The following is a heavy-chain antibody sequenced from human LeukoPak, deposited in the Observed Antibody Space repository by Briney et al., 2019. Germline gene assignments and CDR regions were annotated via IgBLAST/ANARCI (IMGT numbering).Heavy chain of an antibody. CDR3: ARDRSGDTMIYDY. D-gene: IGHD3-22*01. CDR2: ISSSSSRSSYI. Sequence: PGGSLRLSCAASGFTFNSYNMNWVRQAPGKGLEWVSSISSSSSRSSYIYYADSVKGRFTISRDNAKNSLYLQMNSLRAEDTAVYYCARDRSGDTMIYDYWGQGTLVTVSS. CDR1: GFTFNSYN. V-gene: IGHV3-21*01. J-gene: IGHJ4*02.